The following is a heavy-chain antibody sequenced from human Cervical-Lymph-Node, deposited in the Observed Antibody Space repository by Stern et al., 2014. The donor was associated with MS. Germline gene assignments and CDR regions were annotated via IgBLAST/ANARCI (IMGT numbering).Heavy chain of an antibody. CDR1: GFTFSHYS. V-gene: IGHV3-21*01. J-gene: IGHJ4*02. D-gene: IGHD4-17*01. CDR3: ARARVGDYGRSPHLDS. Sequence: EVQLVESGGGLVKPGESLRLSCDASGFTFSHYSINWVRQAPGKGLEWISSISNNSTHTYYADSVEGRFTISRDSAKDSVSLHMVSLRAEDTAVYYCARARVGDYGRSPHLDSWGQGTLVTVSS. CDR2: ISNNSTHT.